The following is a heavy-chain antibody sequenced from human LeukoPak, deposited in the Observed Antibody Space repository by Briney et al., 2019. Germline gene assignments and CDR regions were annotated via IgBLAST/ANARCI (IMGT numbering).Heavy chain of an antibody. CDR1: GASMSNYY. V-gene: IGHV4-39*07. CDR2: IYHSGTTYSGST. D-gene: IGHD6-19*01. Sequence: SETLSLTCNVSGASMSNYYWVWIRQPPGKGLEWIGSIYHSGTTYSGSTYYNPSLKSRVTISLDTSKNQFSLKVGSMTAADTAVYYCARLLIAVAGRGYNWFDPWGQGTLVTVSS. CDR3: ARLLIAVAGRGYNWFDP. J-gene: IGHJ5*02.